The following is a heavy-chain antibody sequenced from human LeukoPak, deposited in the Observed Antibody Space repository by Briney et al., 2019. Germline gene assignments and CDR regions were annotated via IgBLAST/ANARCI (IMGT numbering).Heavy chain of an antibody. V-gene: IGHV3-7*01. CDR3: ARGPSARFFGVAKGAFDI. Sequence: GGSLRLSCAASGFTFSSYWMSWVRQAPGKGLEWVANIKQDGSEKYYVDSVKGRFTISRDNAKNSLYLQMNSLRAEDTAVYYCARGPSARFFGVAKGAFDIWGQGTMVTVSS. J-gene: IGHJ3*02. CDR2: IKQDGSEK. D-gene: IGHD3-3*01. CDR1: GFTFSSYW.